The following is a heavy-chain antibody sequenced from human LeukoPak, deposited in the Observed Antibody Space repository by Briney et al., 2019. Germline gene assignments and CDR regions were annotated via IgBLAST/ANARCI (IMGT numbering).Heavy chain of an antibody. CDR2: IRYDGSNK. J-gene: IGHJ3*02. CDR1: GFTFSSYG. Sequence: GGSLRLSCAASGFTFSSYGMHWVRQAPGKGLEWVAFIRYDGSNKYYADSVKGRFTISRDNSKNTLYLQMNSLRAEDTAVYYCARVSMLDYDSSGYYYVYGSVRLLMLHAFDIWGQGTMVTVSS. V-gene: IGHV3-30*02. D-gene: IGHD3-22*01. CDR3: ARVSMLDYDSSGYYYVYGSVRLLMLHAFDI.